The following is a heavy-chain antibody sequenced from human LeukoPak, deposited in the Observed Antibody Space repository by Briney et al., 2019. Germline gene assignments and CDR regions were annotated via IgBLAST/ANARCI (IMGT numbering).Heavy chain of an antibody. J-gene: IGHJ5*02. CDR3: ARHTIGWFDP. Sequence: PGGSLRLSCKGSGYSFTTYWIGWVRQMPGKGLEWMGIIYPGDSDTRYSPSFQGQVTFSADKSISTAYLQWSSLKASDTAMYYCARHTIGWFDPWGQGTLVTVSS. CDR2: IYPGDSDT. D-gene: IGHD3-10*01. V-gene: IGHV5-51*01. CDR1: GYSFTTYW.